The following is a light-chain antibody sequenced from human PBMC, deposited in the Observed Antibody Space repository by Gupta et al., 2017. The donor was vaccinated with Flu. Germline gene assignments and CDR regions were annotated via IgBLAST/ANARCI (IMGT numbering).Light chain of an antibody. V-gene: IGKV3-11*01. Sequence: EIVLTQSPATLSLSPGERATLSCRASQTVSDWIAWYQQKPGQAPRLLIFDASNRASGIPARFSGSGSGTDFTLTISSLEPEDFAVYYCQQRTNWQWTFGQGTKVEIK. CDR3: QQRTNWQWT. J-gene: IGKJ1*01. CDR1: QTVSDW. CDR2: DAS.